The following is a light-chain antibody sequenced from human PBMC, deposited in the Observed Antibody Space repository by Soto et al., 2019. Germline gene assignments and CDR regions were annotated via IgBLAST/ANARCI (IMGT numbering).Light chain of an antibody. CDR3: QHFNNYPT. Sequence: DIQMTQSPSTLSGSVGDRVTITCRASQTISSWLAWYQQKPGKAPKLLMNDASSLESGVPSRFSGSGSGADLTLTISSMQPEDFATYYCQHFNNYPTFGQGTRLEIK. J-gene: IGKJ5*01. V-gene: IGKV1-5*01. CDR1: QTISSW. CDR2: DAS.